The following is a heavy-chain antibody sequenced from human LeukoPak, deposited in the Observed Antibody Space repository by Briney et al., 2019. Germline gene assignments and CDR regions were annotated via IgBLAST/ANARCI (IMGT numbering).Heavy chain of an antibody. CDR3: VPLNWNPPGDFDR. CDR1: GFNFNDYA. D-gene: IGHD1-20*01. Sequence: PGGSLRLSCAASGFNFNDYAMSWVRQAPGKGLEWVANIKDDGSDKYYVDSVKGRFTISKDNAKNSLFLQMNSLRVEDTAVYYCVPLNWNPPGDFDRWGQGTLVTVSS. J-gene: IGHJ4*02. V-gene: IGHV3-7*01. CDR2: IKDDGSDK.